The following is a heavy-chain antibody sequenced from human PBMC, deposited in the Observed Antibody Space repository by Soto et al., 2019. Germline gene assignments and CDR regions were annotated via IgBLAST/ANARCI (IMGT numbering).Heavy chain of an antibody. J-gene: IGHJ4*02. V-gene: IGHV1-18*01. CDR2: IGADNGDT. Sequence: QVQLVQSGAEVKKPGASVKVSCKASGYTFSTYGFSWVRQAPGQGLEWMGWIGADNGDTNYAQNFQGRVTMTTDTSTTTSYLGLRSLTSDDPAVYFCARDWKGAECFDPWGQGTLVTVSS. CDR1: GYTFSTYG. D-gene: IGHD1-1*01. CDR3: ARDWKGAECFDP.